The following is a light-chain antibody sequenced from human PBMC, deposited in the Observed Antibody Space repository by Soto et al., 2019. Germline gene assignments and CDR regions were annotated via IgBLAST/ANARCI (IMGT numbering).Light chain of an antibody. J-gene: IGKJ5*01. CDR3: QQYNNWPFS. Sequence: EIIMTQSPGTLSVSPGDRATLSCRAAQGVTTNFAWYQQKSSQSPRLLIYDVSNRATGVPARFSGSGSETDFTLTISGLRSEDSAVYFCQQYNNWPFSFGQGTRLEIK. V-gene: IGKV3-15*01. CDR1: QGVTTN. CDR2: DVS.